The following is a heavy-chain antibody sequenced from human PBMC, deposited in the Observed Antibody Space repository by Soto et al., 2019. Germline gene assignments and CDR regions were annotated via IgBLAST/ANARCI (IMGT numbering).Heavy chain of an antibody. Sequence: SETLSLTCTVSGDSISGGASFWSWIRQPPXKGLEWIANVYYSGSSYYNPSLKSRLTISVDTTKNQFSLQLKSMTAADTAVYYCAKLSCTSSTCYFPGWFDPWGQGTLVTVSS. CDR1: GDSISGGASF. D-gene: IGHD2-2*01. V-gene: IGHV4-31*03. CDR3: AKLSCTSSTCYFPGWFDP. J-gene: IGHJ5*02. CDR2: VYYSGSS.